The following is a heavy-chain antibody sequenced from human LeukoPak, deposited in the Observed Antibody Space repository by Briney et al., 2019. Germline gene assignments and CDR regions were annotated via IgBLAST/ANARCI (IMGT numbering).Heavy chain of an antibody. CDR1: GGSISSSSYY. Sequence: PSETLSLTCTVSGGSISSSSYYWGWIRQPPGKGLEWIGSIYYSGSTYYNPSLKSRVTISVYTSKNQFSLKLSSVTAADTAVYYCARGGYSYGTFDPWGQGTLVTVSS. D-gene: IGHD5-18*01. J-gene: IGHJ5*02. CDR2: IYYSGST. V-gene: IGHV4-39*07. CDR3: ARGGYSYGTFDP.